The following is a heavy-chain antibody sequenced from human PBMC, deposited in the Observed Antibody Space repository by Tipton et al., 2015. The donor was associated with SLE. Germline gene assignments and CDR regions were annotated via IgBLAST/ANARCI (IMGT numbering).Heavy chain of an antibody. D-gene: IGHD2-2*01. Sequence: TLSLTCTVSGGSIRTNYWSWLRQTPGKGLEWIGYVYFYTNENTSYNPSLRSRVTISLDTSNNHFSLKLGSVTAADTAVYYCARGPLEPAVSDNASDIWGQGTMVTVSS. J-gene: IGHJ3*02. CDR1: GGSIRTNY. CDR2: VYFYTNENT. V-gene: IGHV4-59*01. CDR3: ARGPLEPAVSDNASDI.